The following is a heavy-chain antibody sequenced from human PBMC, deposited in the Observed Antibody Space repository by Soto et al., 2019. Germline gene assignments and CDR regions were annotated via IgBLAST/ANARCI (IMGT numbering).Heavy chain of an antibody. D-gene: IGHD1-1*01. Sequence: EVQLLASGGDLVQLGGSLRLSCEASGFTFGNFGMSWVRQAPGKGLEWVSTVSGGAENTHYADSVKGRFTISRDNSKNTLYLQMSSLRAEDTAMYYCAKDAGNEETLFDYWGQGTLVTVSS. J-gene: IGHJ4*02. CDR2: VSGGAENT. CDR3: AKDAGNEETLFDY. CDR1: GFTFGNFG. V-gene: IGHV3-23*01.